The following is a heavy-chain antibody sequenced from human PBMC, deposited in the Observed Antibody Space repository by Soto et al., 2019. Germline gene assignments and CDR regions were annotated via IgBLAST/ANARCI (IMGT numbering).Heavy chain of an antibody. J-gene: IGHJ4*02. CDR1: GGSFSGYY. Sequence: PSETLSLTCAVFGGSFSGYYWNWIRQPPGKGLEWIGEINHSGSTNYNPSLKSRVSRDNTQNSLFLLMNSLRAEDTAVYYCARDRDWAFDYWGQGTLVTVSS. D-gene: IGHD3-9*01. V-gene: IGHV4-34*01. CDR2: INHSGST. CDR3: ARDRDWAFDY.